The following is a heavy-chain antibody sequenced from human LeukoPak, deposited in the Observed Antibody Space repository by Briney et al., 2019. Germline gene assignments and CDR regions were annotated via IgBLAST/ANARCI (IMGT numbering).Heavy chain of an antibody. J-gene: IGHJ5*01. CDR2: IHYSGSS. CDR1: GDSTSNFY. CDR3: VLAPNSNWFDF. D-gene: IGHD2-8*01. Sequence: SETLSLTCTVSGDSTSNFYWNWIRQSPGKGLEWIGNIHYSGSSVYNPSLKGRGTISIDTSRRQFFLKLNSVTAADTAVYFCVLAPNSNWFDFWGPGTLVTVSS. V-gene: IGHV4-59*03.